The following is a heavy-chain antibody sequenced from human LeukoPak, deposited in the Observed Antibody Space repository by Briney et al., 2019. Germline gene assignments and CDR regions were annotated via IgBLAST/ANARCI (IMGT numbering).Heavy chain of an antibody. J-gene: IGHJ5*02. D-gene: IGHD3-22*01. V-gene: IGHV3-48*04. CDR2: ISSSSRTI. CDR3: AKDFDKSGVVRWPNWFDP. CDR1: GFTFSSYS. Sequence: QPGGSLRLSCAASGFTFSSYSMNWVRQAPGKGLGWVSYISSSSRTIYYADSVKGRFTISRDNAKNSLYLQMNSLRAEDTAVYYCAKDFDKSGVVRWPNWFDPWGQGTLVTVSS.